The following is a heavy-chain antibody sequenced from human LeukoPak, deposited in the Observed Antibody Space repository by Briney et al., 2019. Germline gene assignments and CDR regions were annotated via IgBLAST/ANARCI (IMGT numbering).Heavy chain of an antibody. Sequence: KSSETLSLTCTVSGGSISSSSYYWGWICQPPGKGLEWIGSIYYSGSTYYNPSLKSRVTISVDTSKNQFSLKLSSVTAADTAVYYCARRVVAARPFDYWGQGTLVTVSS. CDR3: ARRVVAARPFDY. V-gene: IGHV4-39*01. CDR2: IYYSGST. J-gene: IGHJ4*02. D-gene: IGHD6-6*01. CDR1: GGSISSSSYY.